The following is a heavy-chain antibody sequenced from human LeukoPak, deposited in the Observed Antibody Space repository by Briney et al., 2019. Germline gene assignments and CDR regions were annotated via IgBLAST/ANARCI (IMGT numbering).Heavy chain of an antibody. CDR3: ARSMKAYDSSGYCNDY. Sequence: GGSLRLSCAASGFTFSSYAMHWVRQAPGKGLEWVAVISYDGSNKYYADSVKGRFTISRDNSKSTLYLQMNSLRAEDTAVYYCARSMKAYDSSGYCNDYWGQGTLVTVSS. D-gene: IGHD3-22*01. CDR1: GFTFSSYA. J-gene: IGHJ4*02. CDR2: ISYDGSNK. V-gene: IGHV3-30-3*01.